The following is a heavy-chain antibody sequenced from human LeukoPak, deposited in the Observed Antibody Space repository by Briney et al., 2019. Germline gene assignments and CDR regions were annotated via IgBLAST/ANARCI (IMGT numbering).Heavy chain of an antibody. J-gene: IGHJ6*02. D-gene: IGHD3-10*01. CDR2: IYYSGST. CDR3: ARSLQYNNNNYFYYGMDV. V-gene: IGHV4-59*01. CDR1: GGSISSYY. Sequence: SETLSLTCTVSGGSISSYYWNWIRQPPGEGLEWIGYIYYSGSTNYNPSLKSRVTISVDTSKNQFSLKLNPVTAADTAVYYCARSLQYNNNNYFYYGMDVWGQGTTVTVS.